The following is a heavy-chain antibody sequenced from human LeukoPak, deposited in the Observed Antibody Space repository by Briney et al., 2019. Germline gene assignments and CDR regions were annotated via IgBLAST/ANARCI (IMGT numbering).Heavy chain of an antibody. Sequence: GGSLRLSCAASAFTFSNYPMHWLRQAPEKGLESVSAVSSNGASTYYENSVKDRFIVSRDNSKNRLYLQLGSLKAEDTAVYYCAREISRGFDIWGQGTMVTVSS. CDR1: AFTFSNYP. J-gene: IGHJ3*02. CDR2: VSSNGAST. D-gene: IGHD2/OR15-2a*01. V-gene: IGHV3-64*01. CDR3: AREISRGFDI.